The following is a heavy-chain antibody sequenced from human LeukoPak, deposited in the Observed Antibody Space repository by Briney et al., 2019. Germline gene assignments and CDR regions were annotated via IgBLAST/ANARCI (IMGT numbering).Heavy chain of an antibody. J-gene: IGHJ5*02. V-gene: IGHV3-23*01. CDR2: ISADAVDT. D-gene: IGHD2-8*02. Sequence: GGSLRLSCVASGFTFSNHAMTWVRQAPGKGLEWVSAISADAVDTFYAPSVKGRFTISRDNSKNTMYLQINSLRAEDTAIYYCAKDVWWSVSWGQGTLVTVSS. CDR3: AKDVWWSVS. CDR1: GFTFSNHA.